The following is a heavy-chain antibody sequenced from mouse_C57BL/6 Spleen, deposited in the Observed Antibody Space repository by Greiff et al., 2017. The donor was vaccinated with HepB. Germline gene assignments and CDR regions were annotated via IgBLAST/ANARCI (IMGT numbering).Heavy chain of an antibody. D-gene: IGHD2-2*01. J-gene: IGHJ3*01. V-gene: IGHV10-1*01. CDR2: IRSKSNNYAT. Sequence: VQLVESGGGLVQPKGSLKLSCAASGFSFNTYAMNWVRQAPGKGLEWVARIRSKSNNYATYYADSVKDRFTISRDDSESMLYLQMNNLKTEDTAMYYCVGGYGAWFAYWGQGTLVTVSA. CDR3: VGGYGAWFAY. CDR1: GFSFNTYA.